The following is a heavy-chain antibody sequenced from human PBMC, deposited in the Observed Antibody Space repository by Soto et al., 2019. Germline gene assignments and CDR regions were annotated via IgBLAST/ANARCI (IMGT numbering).Heavy chain of an antibody. CDR3: AYLPCSGGSCYWFSFSGMDV. D-gene: IGHD2-15*01. V-gene: IGHV2-5*02. J-gene: IGHJ6*02. CDR2: IYWDDDK. Sequence: QITLKESGPTLVKPTQTLTLTCTFSGFSLITSGVGVAWIRQPPGKALEWLALIYWDDDKRYRPSLESRLTITKDTSKIQVVLTMTNMDSVDAATYYCAYLPCSGGSCYWFSFSGMDVWGQGTTVTVSS. CDR1: GFSLITSGVG.